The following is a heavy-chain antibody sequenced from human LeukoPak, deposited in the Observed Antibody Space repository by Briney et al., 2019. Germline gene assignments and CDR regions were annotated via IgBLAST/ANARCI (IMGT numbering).Heavy chain of an antibody. Sequence: SETLSHTCAVYGGSFSGYYWSWIRQPPGKGLEWIGEINHSGSTNYNPSLKSRVTISVDTSKNQFSLKLSSVTAADTAVYYCAELGITMIGGVWGKGTTVTISS. CDR2: INHSGST. D-gene: IGHD3-10*02. V-gene: IGHV4-34*01. J-gene: IGHJ6*04. CDR1: GGSFSGYY. CDR3: AELGITMIGGV.